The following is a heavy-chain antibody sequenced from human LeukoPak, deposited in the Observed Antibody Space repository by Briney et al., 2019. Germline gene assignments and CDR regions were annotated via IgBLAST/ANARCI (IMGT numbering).Heavy chain of an antibody. CDR2: IYYGGST. Sequence: PSETLSLTCIVSGGSISSGDNYWSWIRQHPGKGLEWIGYIYYGGSTSYNPSLKSRVTISVDTSKNQFSLKLSSVTAADTAVYYCARRSSGYSPNFDYWGQGTLVTVSS. CDR3: ARRSSGYSPNFDY. CDR1: GGSISSGDNY. J-gene: IGHJ4*02. D-gene: IGHD3-22*01. V-gene: IGHV4-31*03.